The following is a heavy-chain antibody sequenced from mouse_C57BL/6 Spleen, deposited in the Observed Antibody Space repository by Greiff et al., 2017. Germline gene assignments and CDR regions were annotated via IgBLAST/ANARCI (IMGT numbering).Heavy chain of an antibody. CDR2: IDPETGGT. Sequence: QVQLQQSGAELVRPGASVTLSCKASGYTFTDYEMHWVKQTPVHGLEWIGAIDPETGGTAYNQKFKGKAILTADKSSSTAYMELRSLTSEDSAVYYCTRLTGTGVDCWGQGTTLTVSS. D-gene: IGHD4-1*01. CDR1: GYTFTDYE. V-gene: IGHV1-15*01. CDR3: TRLTGTGVDC. J-gene: IGHJ2*01.